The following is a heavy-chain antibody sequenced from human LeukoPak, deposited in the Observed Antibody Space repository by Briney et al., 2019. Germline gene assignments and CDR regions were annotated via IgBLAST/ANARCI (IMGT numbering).Heavy chain of an antibody. CDR1: GGSITRGDYY. J-gene: IGHJ4*02. CDR3: ARKRASEGDFDY. V-gene: IGHV4-30-4*01. D-gene: IGHD2-2*01. CDR2: IYSSGST. Sequence: SETLSLTCTVSGGSITRGDYYWSWIRRPPGKGLEWIGYIYSSGSTYYNPSLKSRLSISADTSKNQFSLKLSSVTAADTAVYYCARKRASEGDFDYWGQGTLVTVSS.